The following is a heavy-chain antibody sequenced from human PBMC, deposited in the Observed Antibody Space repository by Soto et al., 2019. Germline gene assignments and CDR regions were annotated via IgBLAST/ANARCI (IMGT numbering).Heavy chain of an antibody. Sequence: GGSLRLSCAASGFTVSSEYMTWVRQAPGKGLEWVSLIQSGGTTYYADSVKGRFTISRDTSENTLHLQMDSLRVEDTAVYYCARDDVLCDGGRCYGIPLDGWGKGTTVTVSS. D-gene: IGHD2-15*01. CDR2: IQSGGTT. CDR1: GFTVSSEY. J-gene: IGHJ6*04. V-gene: IGHV3-66*01. CDR3: ARDDVLCDGGRCYGIPLDG.